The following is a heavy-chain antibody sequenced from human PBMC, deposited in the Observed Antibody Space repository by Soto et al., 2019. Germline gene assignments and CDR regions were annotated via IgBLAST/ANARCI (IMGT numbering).Heavy chain of an antibody. V-gene: IGHV1-18*01. J-gene: IGHJ3*02. CDR1: GYTFTSYG. CDR3: ARLTMAQDAFDI. CDR2: ISAYNGKT. Sequence: QVQLEQSGAEVKKPGASVKVSCKASGYTFTSYGISWVRQAPGQGLEWMGWISAYNGKTNYAQKLQGRVTTTTDTSTRTAYMELRSLRSDATAVYYCARLTMAQDAFDIWGQGTMVTVSS. D-gene: IGHD3-10*01.